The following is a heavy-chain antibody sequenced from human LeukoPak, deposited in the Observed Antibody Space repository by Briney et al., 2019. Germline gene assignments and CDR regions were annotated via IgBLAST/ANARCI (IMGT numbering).Heavy chain of an antibody. CDR1: GYTFTSYD. V-gene: IGHV1-8*01. CDR3: ARKYCSSTSCYYYYGMDV. D-gene: IGHD2-2*01. J-gene: IGHJ6*02. CDR2: MNPNSGNT. Sequence: ASVKVSCKASGYTFTSYDINWVRQATGQGLEWMGWMNPNSGNTGYAQKFQGRVTMTRNTSISTAYMEPSSLRSEDTAVYYCARKYCSSTSCYYYYGMDVWGQGTTVTVSS.